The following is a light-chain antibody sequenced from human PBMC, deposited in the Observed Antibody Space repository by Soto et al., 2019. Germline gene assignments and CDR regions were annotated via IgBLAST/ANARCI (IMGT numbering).Light chain of an antibody. CDR2: AAS. Sequence: DIQLTQSPSFLSASVGDRVTITCRASQGSTSYLAWYQQKPGKAPKLLIYAASTLQSGVPSRFSGSGSGTEFTLTISSLQPEDFATYYCQQVNSSPMYTVGQGTKLEIK. CDR3: QQVNSSPMYT. J-gene: IGKJ2*01. V-gene: IGKV1-9*01. CDR1: QGSTSY.